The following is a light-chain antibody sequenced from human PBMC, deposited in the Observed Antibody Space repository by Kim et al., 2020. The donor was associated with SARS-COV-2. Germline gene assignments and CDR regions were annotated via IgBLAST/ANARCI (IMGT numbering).Light chain of an antibody. Sequence: VSPGERATLSCRASQSVSSNLAWYQQKPGQPPRLLIFGASTRATGIPARISGSGSGTEFTLTISSLQSEDFAVYYCQQYNNWSFTFGPGTKVDIK. V-gene: IGKV3-15*01. J-gene: IGKJ3*01. CDR3: QQYNNWSFT. CDR1: QSVSSN. CDR2: GAS.